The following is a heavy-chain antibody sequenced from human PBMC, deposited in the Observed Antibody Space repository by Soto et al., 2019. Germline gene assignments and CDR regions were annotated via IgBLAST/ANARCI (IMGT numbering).Heavy chain of an antibody. D-gene: IGHD6-19*01. Sequence: GGSLRLSCVASGFTFSTDTMNWVRQAPGKGLEWVAHISTSGATRYYADSVKGRFTISRDNAKTSLYLQMDSLRNEDTAVYHCARFFGSGFDYWGQGTLVTVSS. CDR1: GFTFSTDT. CDR2: ISTSGATR. V-gene: IGHV3-48*02. J-gene: IGHJ4*02. CDR3: ARFFGSGFDY.